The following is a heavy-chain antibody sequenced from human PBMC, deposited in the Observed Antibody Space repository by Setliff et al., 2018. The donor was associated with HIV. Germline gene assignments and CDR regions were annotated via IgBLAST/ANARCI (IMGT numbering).Heavy chain of an antibody. D-gene: IGHD2-8*01. CDR2: ISASGAST. J-gene: IGHJ4*02. CDR1: GFIFSDYY. V-gene: IGHV3-11*04. Sequence: PRLTFTEASGFIFSDYYMTWTRQTPGKGLEWISYISASGASTDYADSVRGRFTISRDNADNSLYLQMTGLRVEDTAVYYCAAQGVLWGQGTLVTVSS. CDR3: AAQGVL.